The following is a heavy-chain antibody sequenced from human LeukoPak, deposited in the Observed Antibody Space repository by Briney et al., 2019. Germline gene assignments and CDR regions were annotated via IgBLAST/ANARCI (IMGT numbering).Heavy chain of an antibody. J-gene: IGHJ4*02. Sequence: GRSLRLSCAASGFTFSSYAMNWVRQAPGKGLEWVAVISYDGSYVYYADSVKGRFTISRDNSRNTLFLQMNGLRAEDSAMYYCARDSPPVQYSSGWYDYWGQGTLVTVSS. CDR1: GFTFSSYA. D-gene: IGHD6-19*01. V-gene: IGHV3-30*04. CDR3: ARDSPPVQYSSGWYDY. CDR2: ISYDGSYV.